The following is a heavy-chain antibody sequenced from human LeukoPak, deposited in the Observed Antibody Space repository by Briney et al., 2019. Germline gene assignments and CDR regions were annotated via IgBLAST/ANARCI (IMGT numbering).Heavy chain of an antibody. Sequence: ASVKVSCKAPGYTFSGYFVHWVRQAPGQGLEWMGRINAGSGDTEFAQKFQGRVTVTRDTFVSTAYMEVSGLTSDDTAMYYCARDLSSTPNWELDHWGQGTLVTVSS. V-gene: IGHV1-2*06. CDR2: INAGSGDT. CDR1: GYTFSGYF. D-gene: IGHD1-1*01. CDR3: ARDLSSTPNWELDH. J-gene: IGHJ4*02.